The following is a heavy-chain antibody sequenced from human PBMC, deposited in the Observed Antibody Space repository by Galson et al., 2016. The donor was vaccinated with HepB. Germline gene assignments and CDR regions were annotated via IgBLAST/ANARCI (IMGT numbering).Heavy chain of an antibody. D-gene: IGHD5-12*01. CDR2: IGTAGNT. CDR3: ARDGGYSGYDAYGLDV. V-gene: IGHV3-13*01. CDR1: GFTFSIYD. Sequence: SLRLSCAASGFTFSIYDMHWVRQAPGSGLEWVSVIGTAGNTYYAASVKGRFTISREDAKNSLFLQMNSLTDGDTAVYYCARDGGYSGYDAYGLDVWGKGTTVTVSS. J-gene: IGHJ6*04.